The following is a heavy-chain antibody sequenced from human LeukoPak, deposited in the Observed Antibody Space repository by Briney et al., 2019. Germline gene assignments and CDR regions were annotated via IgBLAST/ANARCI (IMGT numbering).Heavy chain of an antibody. CDR2: FDPEDGET. Sequence: GASVKVSCKASGGTFSSYAISWVRQAPGKGLEWMGGFDPEDGETIYAQKFQGRVTMTEDTSTDTAYMELSSLRSEDTAVYYCATDLGGWYSDWGQGTLVTVSS. CDR1: GGTFSSYA. J-gene: IGHJ4*02. D-gene: IGHD6-19*01. V-gene: IGHV1-24*01. CDR3: ATDLGGWYSD.